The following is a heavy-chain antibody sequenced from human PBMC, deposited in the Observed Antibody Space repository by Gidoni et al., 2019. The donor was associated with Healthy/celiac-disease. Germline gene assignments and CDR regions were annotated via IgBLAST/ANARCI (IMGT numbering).Heavy chain of an antibody. Sequence: QVQLVESGVRVVQPGRSLRRSCAASGFTFSSYGMHWVRQAPGKGLEWVAVIWYDGSNKYYADSVKGRFTISRDNSKNTLYLQMNSLRAEDTAVYYCARDTHYYDSSAPHGAFDIWGQGTMVTVSS. CDR3: ARDTHYYDSSAPHGAFDI. CDR1: GFTFSSYG. V-gene: IGHV3-33*01. CDR2: IWYDGSNK. J-gene: IGHJ3*02. D-gene: IGHD3-22*01.